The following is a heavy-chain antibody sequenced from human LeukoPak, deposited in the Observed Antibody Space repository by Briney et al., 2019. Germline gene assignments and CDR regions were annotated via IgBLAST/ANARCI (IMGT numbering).Heavy chain of an antibody. Sequence: SVKVSCKASGGTFSSYAIIWVRQAPGQGLEWMGRIIPILGIANYAQKFQGRVTITADKSTSTAYMELSSLRSEDTAVYYCARVSNFWSGYPPRYYYYGMDVWGQGTTVTVSS. CDR2: IIPILGIA. V-gene: IGHV1-69*04. J-gene: IGHJ6*02. CDR3: ARVSNFWSGYPPRYYYYGMDV. CDR1: GGTFSSYA. D-gene: IGHD3-3*01.